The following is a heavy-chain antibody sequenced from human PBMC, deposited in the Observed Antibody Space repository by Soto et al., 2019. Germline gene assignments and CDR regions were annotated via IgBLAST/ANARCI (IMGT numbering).Heavy chain of an antibody. CDR2: IIPIFGTA. V-gene: IGHV1-69*01. CDR3: ARHQYYYDSSGPLYGMDV. Sequence: QVQLVQSGAEVKKPGSSVKVSCKASGGTFSSYAISWVRQAPGQGLEWMGGIIPIFGTANYAQKVQGRVTITADESTTTAYMELSSLTYEDTAVYYCARHQYYYDSSGPLYGMDVWGQGTTVTVSS. D-gene: IGHD3-22*01. J-gene: IGHJ6*02. CDR1: GGTFSSYA.